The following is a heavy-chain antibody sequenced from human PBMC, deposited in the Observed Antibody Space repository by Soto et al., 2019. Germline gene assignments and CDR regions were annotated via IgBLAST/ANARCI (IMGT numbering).Heavy chain of an antibody. D-gene: IGHD4-17*01. V-gene: IGHV4-39*01. CDR3: SRLNDYVEYFQH. CDR1: GGSIRSSPYY. CDR2: IFHSGST. Sequence: QLQLQESGPGLVKPSETLSLNCSVSGGSIRSSPYYWGWIRQPPGKGLEYIGSIFHSGSTYYNPSLQNRATISVDTSKNKFSLQLNSVTTADTAVYYCSRLNDYVEYFQHWGQGALVTVSS. J-gene: IGHJ1*01.